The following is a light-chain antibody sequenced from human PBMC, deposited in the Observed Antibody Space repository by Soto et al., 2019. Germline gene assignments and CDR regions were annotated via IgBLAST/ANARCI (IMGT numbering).Light chain of an antibody. CDR2: EVT. Sequence: QSALTQPPSASGSPGQSVTISCTGTSSDVGGYNYVSWYQQHPDKAPKLMIYEVTKRPSGVPDRFSGSKSGNTASLTVSGLQAEEEADYYCSSYAGSNNFDVFGTGTKVTVL. CDR3: SSYAGSNNFDV. V-gene: IGLV2-8*01. CDR1: SSDVGGYNY. J-gene: IGLJ1*01.